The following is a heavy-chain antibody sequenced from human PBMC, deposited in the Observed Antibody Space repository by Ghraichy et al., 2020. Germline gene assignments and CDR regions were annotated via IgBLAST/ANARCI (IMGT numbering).Heavy chain of an antibody. CDR2: ISWNSGSI. Sequence: GGSLRLSCAASGFTFDDYAMHWVRQAPGKGLEWVSGISWNSGSIGYADSVKGRFTISRANAKNSLYLQMNSLRAEDTALYYCAKGRYGSGSHTDFDYWGQGTLVTVSS. V-gene: IGHV3-9*01. D-gene: IGHD3-10*01. J-gene: IGHJ4*02. CDR1: GFTFDDYA. CDR3: AKGRYGSGSHTDFDY.